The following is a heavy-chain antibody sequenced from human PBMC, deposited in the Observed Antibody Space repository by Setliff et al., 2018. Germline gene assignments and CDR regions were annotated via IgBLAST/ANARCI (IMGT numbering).Heavy chain of an antibody. D-gene: IGHD3-10*01. CDR3: ARVRSYGSGNYYYYYYGMDV. CDR2: IYYSGST. Sequence: SETLSLTCTVSGGSISSSSYYWGWIRQPPGKGLEWIGSIYYSGSTYYNPSLKSRVTISVDTSKNQFSLKLSSVTAADTAVYYCARVRSYGSGNYYYYYYGMDVWGQGTTVTVSS. V-gene: IGHV4-39*07. CDR1: GGSISSSSYY. J-gene: IGHJ6*02.